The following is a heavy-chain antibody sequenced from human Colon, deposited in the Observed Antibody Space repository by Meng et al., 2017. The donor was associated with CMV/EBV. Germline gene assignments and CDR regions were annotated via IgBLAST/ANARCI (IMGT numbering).Heavy chain of an antibody. CDR1: GFTFSSYW. V-gene: IGHV3-74*01. CDR2: ISSDGSST. J-gene: IGHJ4*03. D-gene: IGHD3-16*01. Sequence: GESLKISCAASGFTFSSYWMHWVRQAPGKGLVWVSRISSDGSSTSYADSVKGRFTISRDNAKNTLYLQMNSLRAEDTAVYFCVRGHYDGAWGHGTLVTVSS. CDR3: VRGHYDGA.